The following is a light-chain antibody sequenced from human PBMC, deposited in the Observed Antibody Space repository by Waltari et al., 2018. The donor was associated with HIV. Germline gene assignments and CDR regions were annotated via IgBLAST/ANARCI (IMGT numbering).Light chain of an antibody. CDR2: VNNDGSH. CDR1: SGHSSYA. J-gene: IGLJ3*02. CDR3: QSWDTGIQV. V-gene: IGLV4-69*01. Sequence: QLVLTQSPYASASLGASVKLTCTLSSGHSSYAIAWPQQQPEKGPRYLMKVNNDGSHSKGDAIPDRFSGSTSGAERYLTISRLQSEDEADYYCQSWDTGIQVFGGGTKLTVL.